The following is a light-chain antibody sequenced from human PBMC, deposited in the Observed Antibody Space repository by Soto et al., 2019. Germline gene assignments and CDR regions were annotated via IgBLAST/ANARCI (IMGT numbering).Light chain of an antibody. CDR3: QSYDSRLSDSWV. CDR2: GNT. Sequence: QSVLTQPPSVSGAPGQRVTISCTGSSSNIGADYDVHWYQQLPGTAPKLLIYGNTNRPSGVPDRFSGSKTGTSASLAITGLQAEDEADYYCQSYDSRLSDSWVFGGGTKLTVL. CDR1: SSNIGADYD. V-gene: IGLV1-40*01. J-gene: IGLJ3*02.